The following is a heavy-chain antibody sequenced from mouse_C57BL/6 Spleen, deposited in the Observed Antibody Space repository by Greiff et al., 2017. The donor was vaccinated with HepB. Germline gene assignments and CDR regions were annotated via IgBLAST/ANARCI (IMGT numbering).Heavy chain of an antibody. J-gene: IGHJ4*01. D-gene: IGHD2-10*01. CDR3: ARSSYGNAMDY. Sequence: EVHLVESGGGLVQPGGSLSLSCAASGFTFTDYYMSWVRQPPGKALEWLGFIRNKANGYTTEYSASVKGRFTISRDNSQSILYLQMNALRAEDSATYYCARSSYGNAMDYWGQGTSVTVSS. CDR2: IRNKANGYTT. V-gene: IGHV7-3*01. CDR1: GFTFTDYY.